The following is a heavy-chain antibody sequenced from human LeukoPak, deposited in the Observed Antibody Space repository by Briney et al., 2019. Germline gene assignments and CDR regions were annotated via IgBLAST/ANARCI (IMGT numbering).Heavy chain of an antibody. V-gene: IGHV4-34*01. Sequence: PSETLSLTCAVYGGSFSGYYWSWIRQPPGKGLEWIGEINHSGSTNYNPSLKSRVTISVDTSKNQFSLELSSVTAADTAVYYCARGSTKYYYGSAYGMDVWGQGTTVTVSS. CDR1: GGSFSGYY. D-gene: IGHD3-10*01. CDR2: INHSGST. CDR3: ARGSTKYYYGSAYGMDV. J-gene: IGHJ6*02.